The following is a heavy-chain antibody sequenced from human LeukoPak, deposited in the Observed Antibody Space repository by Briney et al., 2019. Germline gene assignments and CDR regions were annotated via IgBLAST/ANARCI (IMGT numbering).Heavy chain of an antibody. CDR1: GGSISSSSSY. CDR3: ASYCTTTTCRPFDY. D-gene: IGHD2-2*01. V-gene: IGHV4-39*01. CDR2: IYYSGGT. J-gene: IGHJ4*02. Sequence: SETLSLTCTVSGGSISSSSSYWGWIRQPPGKGLEWIGTIYYSGGTYYNPSLKSRVTISVDTSKNQFSLNLSSVTAADTVVYYCASYCTTTTCRPFDYWGQGTLVTASS.